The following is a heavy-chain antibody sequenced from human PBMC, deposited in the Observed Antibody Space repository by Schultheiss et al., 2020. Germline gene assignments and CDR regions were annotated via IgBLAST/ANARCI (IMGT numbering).Heavy chain of an antibody. CDR1: GGSISSYY. V-gene: IGHV4-59*01. CDR2: IYYSGTT. D-gene: IGHD4-17*01. CDR3: ARGTVTINYFDY. Sequence: SETLSLTCPVSGGSISSYYWSWIRQPPGKGLEWIGYIYYSGTTNYNPSLKNRVTMSVDTSKNQFSLMLTSVTAADTAVYYCARGTVTINYFDYWGQGALVTVSS. J-gene: IGHJ4*02.